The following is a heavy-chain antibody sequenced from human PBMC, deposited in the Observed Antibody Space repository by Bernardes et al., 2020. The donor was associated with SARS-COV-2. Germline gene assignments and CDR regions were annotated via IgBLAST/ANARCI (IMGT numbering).Heavy chain of an antibody. Sequence: TPGNWLVCFSRISTDARSTSYADSVKGRFTISRDNAKNTLYLQMNSLRAEDMAVYYCERKFAYDSPLDTWGQGTLVTVSS. J-gene: IGHJ5*02. CDR2: ISTDARST. D-gene: IGHD3-22*01. V-gene: IGHV3-74*01. CDR3: ERKFAYDSPLDT.